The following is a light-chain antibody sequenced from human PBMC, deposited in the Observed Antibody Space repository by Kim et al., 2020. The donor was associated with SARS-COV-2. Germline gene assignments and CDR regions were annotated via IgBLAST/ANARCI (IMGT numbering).Light chain of an antibody. J-gene: IGLJ3*02. CDR3: SSYAGSNNLV. CDR2: EVS. Sequence: GQSVTISCTGTRGDVGDYNYVSCYQQHPGKAPKLMIYEVSRRPSGVPDRFSGSKSGNTASLTVSGLQAEDEADYYCSSYAGSNNLVFGGGTQLTVL. V-gene: IGLV2-8*01. CDR1: RGDVGDYNY.